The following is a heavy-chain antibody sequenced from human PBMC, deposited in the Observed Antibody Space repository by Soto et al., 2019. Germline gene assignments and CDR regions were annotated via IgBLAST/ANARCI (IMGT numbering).Heavy chain of an antibody. Sequence: EVQVLESGGGLVQPGGSLRLSCAASGFTFISYAMNWVRQAPGKGLQWVSAISGGGDATFYADSVEGRFTISRDNSRNTVTLQMNSLGADDTAVYYCARKVPGSTTRPDYWYFDLWGRGTLVTVSS. D-gene: IGHD3-10*01. J-gene: IGHJ2*01. CDR1: GFTFISYA. CDR2: ISGGGDAT. V-gene: IGHV3-23*01. CDR3: ARKVPGSTTRPDYWYFDL.